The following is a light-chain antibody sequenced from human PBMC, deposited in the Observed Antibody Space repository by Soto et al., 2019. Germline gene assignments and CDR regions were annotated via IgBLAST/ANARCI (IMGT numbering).Light chain of an antibody. V-gene: IGKV3-20*01. J-gene: IGKJ1*01. CDR1: QGVDNNY. Sequence: EIVLTQSPGTLSLSPGERGTLSCRASQGVDNNYLVWYQQKPGQAPRLLIFGTSSRATGIPDRFSGSGSGTHFTLTINSLEPEDDAVDYCHQLQSSPWTFGQGTKVDIK. CDR3: HQLQSSPWT. CDR2: GTS.